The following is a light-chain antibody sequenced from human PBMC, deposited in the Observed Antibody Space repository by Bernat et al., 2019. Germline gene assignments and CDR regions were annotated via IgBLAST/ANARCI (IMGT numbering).Light chain of an antibody. Sequence: QSVLTQPPSVSGAPGQRVTISCTGSSSNIGAGYDVHWYQQLPGTAPKLLIYGNSNRPSGVPDRFSGPKSGTSASLAITGLQAEDEADYYCCSYAGRSTFDVFGGGTELTVL. CDR2: GNS. J-gene: IGLJ2*01. CDR3: CSYAGRSTFDV. V-gene: IGLV1-40*01. CDR1: SSNIGAGYD.